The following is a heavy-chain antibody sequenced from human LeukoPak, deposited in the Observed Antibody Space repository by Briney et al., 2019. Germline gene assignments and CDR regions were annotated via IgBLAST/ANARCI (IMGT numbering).Heavy chain of an antibody. CDR2: IYSGGST. Sequence: PGGSLRLSCAASGFTVSSNYMSWVRQAPGKGLEWVSVIYSGGSTYYADSVKGRFTISRDNSKNTLYPQMNSLRAEDTAVYYCARSPKYYGMDVWGQGTTVTVSS. CDR1: GFTVSSNY. V-gene: IGHV3-53*01. CDR3: ARSPKYYGMDV. J-gene: IGHJ6*02.